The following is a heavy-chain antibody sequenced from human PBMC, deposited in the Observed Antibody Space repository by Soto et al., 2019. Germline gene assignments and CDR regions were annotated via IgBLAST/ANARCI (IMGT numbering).Heavy chain of an antibody. CDR2: ISGSGGST. CDR1: GFTFSSYA. CDR3: EKVKQQLVFYYYGMDV. Sequence: EVQLLESGGGLVQPGGSLRLSCAASGFTFSSYAMSWVRQAPGKGLEWVSAISGSGGSTYYADSVKGRFTISRDNSKNTLYLQMNSLRAEDTAVYYCEKVKQQLVFYYYGMDVWGQGTTVTVSS. J-gene: IGHJ6*02. V-gene: IGHV3-23*01. D-gene: IGHD6-13*01.